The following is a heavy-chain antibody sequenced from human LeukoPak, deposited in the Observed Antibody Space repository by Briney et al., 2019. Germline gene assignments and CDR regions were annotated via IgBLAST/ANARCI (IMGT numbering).Heavy chain of an antibody. CDR1: GGSISSYY. J-gene: IGHJ4*02. D-gene: IGHD6-19*01. CDR3: ARQWLVSPLFDY. CDR2: INHSGST. Sequence: SETLSLTCTVSGGSISSYYWSWIRQPPGKGLEWIGEINHSGSTNYNPSLRSRVTVSVHTSKNQLSLKLGSVTAADTAVYYCARQWLVSPLFDYWGQGTLVTVSS. V-gene: IGHV4-34*01.